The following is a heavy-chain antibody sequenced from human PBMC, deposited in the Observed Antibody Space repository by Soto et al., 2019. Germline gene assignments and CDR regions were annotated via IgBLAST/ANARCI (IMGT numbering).Heavy chain of an antibody. Sequence: ASVKVSCKASGDTFTTYDINWVRQATGHGLEWMGWINPNSGNIGYAQRFQGRVTMTRDTAIRTAYMEVSSLRSDDTAVYYCARGRASGSYYLLDYWGQGTLVTLL. D-gene: IGHD3-10*01. V-gene: IGHV1-8*01. J-gene: IGHJ4*02. CDR3: ARGRASGSYYLLDY. CDR2: INPNSGNI. CDR1: GDTFTTYD.